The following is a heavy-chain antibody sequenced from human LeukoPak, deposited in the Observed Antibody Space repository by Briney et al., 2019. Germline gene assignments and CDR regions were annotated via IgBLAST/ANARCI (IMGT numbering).Heavy chain of an antibody. V-gene: IGHV1-2*02. Sequence: EASVKVSCKASGYTFTGYYMHWVRQAPGQGLEWMGWINPNSGGTNYAQKLQGRVTMTTDTSTSTAYMELRSLRSDDTAVYFCARGAERNGYFYWGQGTLVTVSS. CDR1: GYTFTGYY. CDR2: INPNSGGT. J-gene: IGHJ4*02. CDR3: ARGAERNGYFY. D-gene: IGHD3-3*01.